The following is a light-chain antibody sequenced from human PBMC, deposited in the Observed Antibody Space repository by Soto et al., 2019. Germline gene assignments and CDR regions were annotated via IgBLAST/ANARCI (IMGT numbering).Light chain of an antibody. J-gene: IGLJ2*01. Sequence: QSALTQPASVSGSPGQSITISCTGTTSDIGAHNYVSWYQHHPGKAPKLLIYDVTDRPSGVSDRFSGSKSGNTASLTISGLLAEDEADYFCSSYTTIDTVVVFGGGTKLTVL. CDR1: TSDIGAHNY. V-gene: IGLV2-14*03. CDR3: SSYTTIDTVVV. CDR2: DVT.